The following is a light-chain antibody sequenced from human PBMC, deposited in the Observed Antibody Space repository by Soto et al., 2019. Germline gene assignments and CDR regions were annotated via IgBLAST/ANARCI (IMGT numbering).Light chain of an antibody. CDR2: GAS. V-gene: IGKV3-20*01. Sequence: EIVLMQSPGTLSLSPVERATLSCMASQTLRRTYIAWYQQKPGQAPRVLIYGASKRATGIPDRFSGSGSGTDFSLTISRLEPEDFATYYCQQLNSYPFTFGQGTRLEI. CDR3: QQLNSYPFT. CDR1: QTLRRTY. J-gene: IGKJ5*01.